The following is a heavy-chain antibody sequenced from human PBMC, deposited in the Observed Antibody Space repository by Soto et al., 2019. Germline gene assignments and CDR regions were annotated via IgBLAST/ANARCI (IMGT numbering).Heavy chain of an antibody. V-gene: IGHV1-8*01. CDR3: ASGGYFFGSDDYYYYYMDV. J-gene: IGHJ6*03. D-gene: IGHD3-10*01. CDR1: GYSFTSYD. Sequence: ASVKVSCKASGYSFTSYDINWGRQATGQGLEWMGWMNPNSGNTGYAQKFQGRVTMTRNTSISTAYMELSSLRSEDTAVYYCASGGYFFGSDDYYYYYMDVWGKGTSVTVSS. CDR2: MNPNSGNT.